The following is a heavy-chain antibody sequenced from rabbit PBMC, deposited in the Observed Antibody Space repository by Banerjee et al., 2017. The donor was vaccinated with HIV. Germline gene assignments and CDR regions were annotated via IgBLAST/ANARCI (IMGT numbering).Heavy chain of an antibody. J-gene: IGHJ3*01. Sequence: QEQLEESGGGLVKPEGSLKLSCTASGFDLSSYYVMCWVRQAPGKGLEWIACINTNSGNAVYASWAKGRFTISKTSSTTVTLQMTSLTAADTATYFCARAYSSGHPFALWGQGTLVTVS. V-gene: IGHV1S45*01. D-gene: IGHD4-1*01. CDR3: ARAYSSGHPFAL. CDR2: INTNSGNA. CDR1: GFDLSSYYV.